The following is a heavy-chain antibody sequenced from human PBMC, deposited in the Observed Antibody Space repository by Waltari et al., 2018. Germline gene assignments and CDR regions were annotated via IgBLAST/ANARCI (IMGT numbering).Heavy chain of an antibody. J-gene: IGHJ1*01. CDR3: ARDQGGASSR. V-gene: IGHV7-4-1*01. CDR1: GYTFTDFA. Sequence: VQLVQSGSELKKPGASVKVSCKTSGYTFTDFAINWVRQVPGHGLEWMGWINTETGKTMYAQAFTGRAVFSVDAAASTAYLQIDNLDSEDTAVYFCARDQGGASSRWGQGTPVFVSS. CDR2: INTETGKT. D-gene: IGHD2-2*01.